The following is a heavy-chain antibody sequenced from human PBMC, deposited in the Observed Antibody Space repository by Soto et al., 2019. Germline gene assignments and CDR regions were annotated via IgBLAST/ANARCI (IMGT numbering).Heavy chain of an antibody. Sequence: GASVKVSCKASGGTFSNSGISWVRQAPGQGLEWMGGIIPIFDTTNYAQKLQGRITIIADESTNTVYMELSNLRSADTGVYYCARAPILVSVTLHENYFDSWGQVPLVTFSS. D-gene: IGHD2-21*02. CDR3: ARAPILVSVTLHENYFDS. CDR2: IIPIFDTT. CDR1: GGTFSNSG. V-gene: IGHV1-69*13. J-gene: IGHJ4*02.